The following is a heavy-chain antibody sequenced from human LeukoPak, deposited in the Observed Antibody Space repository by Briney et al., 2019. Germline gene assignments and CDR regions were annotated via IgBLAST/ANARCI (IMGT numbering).Heavy chain of an antibody. CDR2: MNPNSGNT. D-gene: IGHD6-13*01. J-gene: IGHJ3*02. CDR3: ARGYSSSWLSAGREDAFDI. Sequence: GASVKVSCKASGYTFTSYDINWVRQATGQGLEWMVWMNPNSGNTGYAQKFQGRVTMSRNTSISTAYMELSSLRSEDTAVYYGARGYSSSWLSAGREDAFDIWGQGTMVTVSS. V-gene: IGHV1-8*01. CDR1: GYTFTSYD.